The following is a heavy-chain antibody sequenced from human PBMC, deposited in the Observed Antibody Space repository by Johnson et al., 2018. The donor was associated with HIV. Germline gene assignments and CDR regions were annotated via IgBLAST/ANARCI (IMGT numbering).Heavy chain of an antibody. J-gene: IGHJ3*02. CDR3: ARDQPPGYCSGGSCYSGAFDI. Sequence: QEKLVESGGGLVKPGGSLRLSCAVSGFTFSDYYMSWIRQAPGKGLEWVSYISSSGSTQYYADSVKGRFTISRDNAKNSLYLQMNSLRAEDTAVYYCARDQPPGYCSGGSCYSGAFDIWGRGTMVTVSS. D-gene: IGHD2-15*01. CDR1: GFTFSDYY. V-gene: IGHV3-11*04. CDR2: ISSSGSTQ.